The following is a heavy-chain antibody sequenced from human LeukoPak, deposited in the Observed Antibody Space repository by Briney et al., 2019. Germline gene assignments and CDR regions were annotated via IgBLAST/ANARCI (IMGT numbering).Heavy chain of an antibody. CDR3: ARDSSGY. CDR1: GYSISSGYY. V-gene: IGHV4-4*07. J-gene: IGHJ4*02. Sequence: PSETLSLTCGVSGYSISSGYYWSWIRQPAGKGLEWIGRIYTSGSTNYNPSLKSRVTMSVDTSKNQFSLKLSSVTAADTAVYYCARDSSGYWGQGTLVTVSS. CDR2: IYTSGST. D-gene: IGHD1-14*01.